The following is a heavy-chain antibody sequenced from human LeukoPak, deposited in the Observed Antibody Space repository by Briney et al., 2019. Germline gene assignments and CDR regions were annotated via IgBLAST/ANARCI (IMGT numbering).Heavy chain of an antibody. CDR2: INPSGGST. V-gene: IGHV1-46*01. D-gene: IGHD3-9*01. CDR3: ARDLRYLGIDY. Sequence: GASVKVSCKASGYTFTSYGISWVRQAPGQGLEWMGIINPSGGSTSYAQKFQGRVTMTRDTSTSTVYMELSSLRSEDTAVYYCARDLRYLGIDYWGQGTLVTVSS. CDR1: GYTFTSYG. J-gene: IGHJ4*02.